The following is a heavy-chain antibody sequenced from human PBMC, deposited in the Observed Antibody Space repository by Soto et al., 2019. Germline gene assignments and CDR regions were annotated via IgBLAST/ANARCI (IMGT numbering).Heavy chain of an antibody. Sequence: GESLKISWKGSGYSFTSYWIGWVRQMPGKGLEWMGIIDPGDTETRYSPSFQGQVTISADKSISTAYLQWSSLKDSDTAMYYCARPSATYYDILTGSYDGMDVWGQGTTVTVSS. CDR2: IDPGDTET. J-gene: IGHJ6*02. D-gene: IGHD3-9*01. CDR1: GYSFTSYW. V-gene: IGHV5-51*01. CDR3: ARPSATYYDILTGSYDGMDV.